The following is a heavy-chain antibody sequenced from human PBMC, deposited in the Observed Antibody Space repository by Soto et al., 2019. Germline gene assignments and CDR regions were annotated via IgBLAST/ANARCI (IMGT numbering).Heavy chain of an antibody. Sequence: ASVEVSCKASGYTFTNYGISWVRQAPGQGLEWMGWISAYNGNTKYAQKLQGRVTMTTDTSTSTAYMELRSLRSDDTAVYYCARGVGSGSYYNQYNWFDPWGQGTLVTSPQ. CDR2: ISAYNGNT. V-gene: IGHV1-18*01. CDR1: GYTFTNYG. D-gene: IGHD3-10*01. J-gene: IGHJ5*02. CDR3: ARGVGSGSYYNQYNWFDP.